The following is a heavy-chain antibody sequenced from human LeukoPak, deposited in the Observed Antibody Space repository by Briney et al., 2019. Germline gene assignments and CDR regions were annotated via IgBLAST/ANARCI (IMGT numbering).Heavy chain of an antibody. CDR2: IYPADSDT. CDR3: ARKGKGSSWYSGRDY. J-gene: IGHJ4*02. CDR1: GYSFTSYW. Sequence: GESLKISCKGSGYSFTSYWIGWVRQMPGKGLEWMGIIYPADSDTRYSPSFQGQVTISADKSISTAYLQWSSLKASDTAMYYCARKGKGSSWYSGRDYWGQGTLVTVSS. V-gene: IGHV5-51*01. D-gene: IGHD6-13*01.